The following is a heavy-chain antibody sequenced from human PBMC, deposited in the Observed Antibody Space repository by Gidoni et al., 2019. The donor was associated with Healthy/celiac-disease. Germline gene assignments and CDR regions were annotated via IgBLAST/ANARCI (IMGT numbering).Heavy chain of an antibody. CDR2: IIPILGIA. CDR3: AIERLVGTAIPTFDY. Sequence: QVQLVPSGAEAKKPGSSVKVSCQASGGTFSSYTIRWVRQAPGQGLEWMGRIIPILGIANYAQKFQGRVTITADKSTSTAYMELSSLRAEDTAVYYCAIERLVGTAIPTFDYWGQGTLVTVSS. V-gene: IGHV1-69*08. CDR1: GGTFSSYT. J-gene: IGHJ4*02. D-gene: IGHD2-21*02.